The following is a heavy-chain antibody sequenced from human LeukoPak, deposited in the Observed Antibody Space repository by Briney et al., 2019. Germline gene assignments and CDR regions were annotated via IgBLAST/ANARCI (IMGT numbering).Heavy chain of an antibody. CDR1: GGSFSGYY. V-gene: IGHV4-34*01. CDR3: ARGRYSYGY. CDR2: INHSGST. D-gene: IGHD5-18*01. J-gene: IGHJ4*02. Sequence: PSETLSLTCAVYGGSFSGYYWSWIRQPPGKGLEWIGEINHSGSTNYNPSLKSRVTISVDTSKNQFSLKLSSVTAADTAVYYRARGRYSYGYWGQGTLVTVSS.